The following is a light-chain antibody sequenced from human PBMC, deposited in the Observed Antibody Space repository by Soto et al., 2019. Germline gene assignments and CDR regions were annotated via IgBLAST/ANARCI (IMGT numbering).Light chain of an antibody. Sequence: AIQLTQSPSSLSASVGDRVTITCRASQGISRSVAWYQDKPGNAPKLLIYDASRLESGVPSRFSGRGSGTEFTLTIGSLQPEDSATYYCQQFNTYPRTFGQGTKVEI. CDR3: QQFNTYPRT. CDR2: DAS. CDR1: QGISRS. J-gene: IGKJ1*01. V-gene: IGKV1-13*02.